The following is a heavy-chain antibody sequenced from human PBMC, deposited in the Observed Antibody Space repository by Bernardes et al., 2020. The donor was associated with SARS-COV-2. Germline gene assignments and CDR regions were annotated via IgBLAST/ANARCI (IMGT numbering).Heavy chain of an antibody. CDR1: WDSFSSNSGA. Sequence: QTLSLTVGISWDSFSSNSGAWNLLRQSPARGLAWLGRTYYRSKWYYDYALSVKSRIAINPDTSKNQFSLQLNSVTPEDTAVYYCARGRTRLDIWGQGTMVTVSS. J-gene: IGHJ3*02. D-gene: IGHD4-17*01. V-gene: IGHV6-1*01. CDR3: ARGRTRLDI. CDR2: TYYRSKWYY.